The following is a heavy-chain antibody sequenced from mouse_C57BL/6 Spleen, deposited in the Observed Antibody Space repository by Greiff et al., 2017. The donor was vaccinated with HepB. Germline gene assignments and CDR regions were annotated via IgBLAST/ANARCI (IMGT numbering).Heavy chain of an antibody. D-gene: IGHD1-1*01. V-gene: IGHV1-80*01. J-gene: IGHJ3*01. CDR2: IYPGDGDT. CDR3: ARGENSGSSPFAY. CDR1: GYAFSSYW. Sequence: QVQLQQSGAELVKPGASVKISCKASGYAFSSYWMNWVKQRPGQGLEWIGQIYPGDGDTNYNGKFKGKATLTADKSSSTAYMQLSSLTSEDSAVYFCARGENSGSSPFAYWGQGTLVTVSA.